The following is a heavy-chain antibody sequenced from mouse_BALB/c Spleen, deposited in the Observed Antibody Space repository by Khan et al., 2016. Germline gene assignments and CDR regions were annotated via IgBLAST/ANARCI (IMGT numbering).Heavy chain of an antibody. J-gene: IGHJ4*01. V-gene: IGHV2-9*02. CDR3: ARRHDGYAMDY. CDR1: GFSLTSYG. Sequence: QMQLEESGPGLVAPSQSLSITCTVSGFSLTSYGVHWVRQPPGKGLEWLGVIWAGGGTNYNSALMSRLSISKDNSKSQVFLKMNSLQTDDTAMYYCARRHDGYAMDYWGQGTSVTVSS. D-gene: IGHD2-3*01. CDR2: IWAGGGT.